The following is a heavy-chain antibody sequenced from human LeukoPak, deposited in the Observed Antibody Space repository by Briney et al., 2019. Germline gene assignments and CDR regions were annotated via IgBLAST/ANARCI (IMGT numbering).Heavy chain of an antibody. J-gene: IGHJ4*02. Sequence: SETLSLTCTVSGYSISSGYYWGWIRQPPGKGLEWIGSIYHSGSTYYNPSLKSRVTISVDTSNNQFSLKLNSVTAADTAVYYCARIAYSSSTDYWGQGTLVTASS. CDR3: ARIAYSSSTDY. D-gene: IGHD6-6*01. CDR1: GYSISSGYY. V-gene: IGHV4-38-2*02. CDR2: IYHSGST.